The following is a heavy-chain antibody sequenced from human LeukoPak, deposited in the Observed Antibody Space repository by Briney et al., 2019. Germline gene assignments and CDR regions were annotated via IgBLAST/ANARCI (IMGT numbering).Heavy chain of an antibody. D-gene: IGHD2/OR15-2a*01. Sequence: SVKVSCKVSGYTLTELSTHWVRQAPGKGLEWMGGFDPEDGETIYAQKFQGRVTMTEDTSTDTAYMELSSLRSEDTAVYYCATGIGPPDYFDYWGQGTLVTVSS. CDR1: GYTLTELS. CDR2: FDPEDGET. J-gene: IGHJ4*02. CDR3: ATGIGPPDYFDY. V-gene: IGHV1-24*01.